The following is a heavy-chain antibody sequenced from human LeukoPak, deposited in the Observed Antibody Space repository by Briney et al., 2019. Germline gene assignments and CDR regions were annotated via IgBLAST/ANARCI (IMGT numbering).Heavy chain of an antibody. J-gene: IGHJ4*02. Sequence: GGSLRLSCAAPGITFSNYNTNWVRQAPGKGLEWISSITSSSSYTFYADSVKGRFTISRDNAKNSLYLQMNSLRAEDTAVYYCARDRGYCSSTSCPTVLDYWGQGTLVTVSS. CDR3: ARDRGYCSSTSCPTVLDY. CDR2: ITSSSSYT. CDR1: GITFSNYN. D-gene: IGHD2-2*01. V-gene: IGHV3-21*01.